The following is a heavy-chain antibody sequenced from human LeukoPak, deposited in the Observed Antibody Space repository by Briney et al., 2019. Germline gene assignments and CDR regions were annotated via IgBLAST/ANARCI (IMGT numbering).Heavy chain of an antibody. CDR3: ASGGTMVRGVTGPNFDY. Sequence: ASAKVSCKASGYTFSDYYIHWVRQAPGQGLEWMGWINPNSGGTNYAQKFQGRVTMTRDTSISTAYMELSRLRSDDTAVYYCASGGTMVRGVTGPNFDYWGQGTLVTVSS. CDR1: GYTFSDYY. V-gene: IGHV1-2*02. J-gene: IGHJ4*02. D-gene: IGHD3-10*01. CDR2: INPNSGGT.